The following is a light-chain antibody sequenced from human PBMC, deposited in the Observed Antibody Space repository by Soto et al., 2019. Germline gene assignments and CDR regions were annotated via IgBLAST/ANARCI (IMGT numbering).Light chain of an antibody. CDR1: QSLVHSDGTTY. CDR2: KVS. V-gene: IGKV2-30*02. J-gene: IGKJ1*01. CDR3: MQGTHWPQT. Sequence: DVVRTQSPLSLPVTLGQQASISCKSSQSLVHSDGTTYYWKWFQQRPGQSPRRLIYKVSYRDSGVPDRFSGSGSGTDFTLQISRVEAEDVGVYYCMQGTHWPQTFGQGTKVDIK.